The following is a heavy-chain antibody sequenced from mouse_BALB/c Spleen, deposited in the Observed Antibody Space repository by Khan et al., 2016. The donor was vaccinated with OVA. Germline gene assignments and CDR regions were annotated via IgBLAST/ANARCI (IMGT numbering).Heavy chain of an antibody. CDR1: GYTFTSYW. J-gene: IGHJ2*01. CDR2: TNPTNGRT. Sequence: QVQLQQSGAELVKAGASVKMSCKASGYTFTSYWMHWVKQRPGQGLEWFAETNPTNGRTYYNEKFKSKATLTVDKSSSTAYMLLSGPTFEDSAVYYCARIKKIVATYFDYWGQGTTLTVSS. D-gene: IGHD1-1*01. V-gene: IGHV1S81*02. CDR3: ARIKKIVATYFDY.